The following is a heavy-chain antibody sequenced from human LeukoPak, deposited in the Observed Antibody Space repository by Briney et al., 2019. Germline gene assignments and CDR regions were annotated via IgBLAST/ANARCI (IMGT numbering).Heavy chain of an antibody. CDR1: GYTLTELS. CDR2: FDPEDGKT. J-gene: IGHJ4*02. Sequence: GASVKVSCKVSGYTLTELSMHWVRQAPGKGLEWMGVFDPEDGKTICAQKFQGRVTMTEDTSTDTAYMELSSLRSEDTAVYYCTTMTYYASTSPTDYWGQGTLITVSS. CDR3: TTMTYYASTSPTDY. D-gene: IGHD3-10*01. V-gene: IGHV1-24*01.